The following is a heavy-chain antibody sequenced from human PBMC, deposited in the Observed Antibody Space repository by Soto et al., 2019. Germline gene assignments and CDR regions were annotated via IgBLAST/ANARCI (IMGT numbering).Heavy chain of an antibody. Sequence: QVQLVESGGGVVQPGRSLRLSCAASGFTFKSNGMHWVRQAPGKGPEWVATIWYDSSNKYYADSVKGRFTISRDNSKNXLYLQMNNLRAEDTAVYYCAKEGNMGSSSWYYFDYWGQGPLVTVSS. CDR1: GFTFKSNG. CDR3: AKEGNMGSSSWYYFDY. V-gene: IGHV3-33*06. J-gene: IGHJ4*02. D-gene: IGHD6-13*01. CDR2: IWYDSSNK.